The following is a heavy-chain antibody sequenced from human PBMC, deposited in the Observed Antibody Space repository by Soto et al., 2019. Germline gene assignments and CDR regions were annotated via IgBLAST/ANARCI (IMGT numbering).Heavy chain of an antibody. J-gene: IGHJ5*02. CDR1: GYTFTSYD. V-gene: IGHV1-8*01. CDR2: MNPNSGNT. CDR3: ARRHCSSTSCYGPWFDP. D-gene: IGHD2-2*01. Sequence: QVQLVQSGAEVKKPGASVKVSCKASGYTFTSYDINWVRQATGQGLEWMGWMNPNSGNTGYAQTFQGRVTMTRNTSISTAYMELSSLRSEDTAVYYCARRHCSSTSCYGPWFDPWGQGTLVTVSS.